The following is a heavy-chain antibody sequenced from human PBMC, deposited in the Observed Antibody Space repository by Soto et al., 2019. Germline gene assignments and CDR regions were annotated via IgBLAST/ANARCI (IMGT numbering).Heavy chain of an antibody. D-gene: IGHD6-6*01. V-gene: IGHV3-73*01. CDR2: IRSKANSYAT. CDR1: GFTFSGSA. CDR3: TLNLEYSSSSTPYPAYYAMDV. Sequence: GGSLRLSCAASGFTFSGSAMHWVRQASGKGLEWVGRIRSKANSYATAYAASVKGRFTISRDDSKNTAYLQMNSLKTEDTAVYYCTLNLEYSSSSTPYPAYYAMDVWGQGTTVTVSS. J-gene: IGHJ6*02.